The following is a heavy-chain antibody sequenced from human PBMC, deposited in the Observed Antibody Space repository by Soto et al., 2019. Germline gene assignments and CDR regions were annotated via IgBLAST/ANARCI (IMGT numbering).Heavy chain of an antibody. V-gene: IGHV3-49*04. J-gene: IGHJ6*02. CDR1: GFTFGDYA. CDR2: SRSKAYGGTT. CDR3: TRDWWFGGGTMGV. Sequence: PGGSLRLSCTASGFTFGDYAMSWVRQAPGKGLEWVGLSRSKAYGGTTEYAASVKGRFTISRDDSKGIAYLQMNSLKTEDTAVYYCTRDWWFGGGTMGVWGQGTTVTVSS. D-gene: IGHD3-10*01.